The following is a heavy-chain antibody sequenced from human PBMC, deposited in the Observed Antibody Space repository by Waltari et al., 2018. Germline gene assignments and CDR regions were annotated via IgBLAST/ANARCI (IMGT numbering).Heavy chain of an antibody. D-gene: IGHD6-19*01. CDR1: GFTVSCPT. J-gene: IGHJ4*02. Sequence: EVQVVESGGGLVQPGGSRTLSCAPSGFTVSCPTIHWVRQTSGKGLEWIGRMRSKPNNYATRYTASVEGRFTISRDDSESTAYLQMSSLMTEDTAVYYCTRDLYGSGGDYFDPWGQGTLVTVSS. CDR2: MRSKPNNYAT. V-gene: IGHV3-73*01. CDR3: TRDLYGSGGDYFDP.